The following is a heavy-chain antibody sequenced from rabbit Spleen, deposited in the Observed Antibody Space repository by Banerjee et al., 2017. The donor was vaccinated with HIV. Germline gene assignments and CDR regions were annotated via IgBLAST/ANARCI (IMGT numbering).Heavy chain of an antibody. CDR3: ARGSATMTMVITGFYLNL. CDR1: GFDLSSYYY. CDR2: IAGDSSGFT. J-gene: IGHJ4*01. Sequence: QEQLEESGGGLVKPEGSLTLTCTASGFDLSSYYYMCWVRQAPGKGLEWISCIAGDSSGFTYSATWAKGRFTISKTSSTTVTLQMTSLTAADTATYFCARGSATMTMVITGFYLNLWGQGTLVTVS. V-gene: IGHV1S45*01. D-gene: IGHD2-1*01.